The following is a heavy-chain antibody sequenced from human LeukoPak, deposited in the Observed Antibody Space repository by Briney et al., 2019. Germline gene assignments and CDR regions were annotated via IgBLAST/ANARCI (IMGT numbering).Heavy chain of an antibody. CDR2: ISSSSSYI. CDR1: GFTFSSYS. J-gene: IGHJ6*03. D-gene: IGHD3-3*01. CDR3: ARTSYDSRYYYYYMDV. Sequence: GGSLRLSCAASGFTFSSYSMNWVRRAPGKGLEWVSSISSSSSYIYYADSVKGRFTISRDNAKNSLYLQMNSLRAEDTAVYYCARTSYDSRYYYYYMDVWGKGTTVTVSS. V-gene: IGHV3-21*01.